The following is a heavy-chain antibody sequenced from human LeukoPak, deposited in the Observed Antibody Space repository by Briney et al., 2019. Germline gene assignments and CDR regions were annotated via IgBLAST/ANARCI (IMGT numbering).Heavy chain of an antibody. CDR3: ARVLKYYGSGSYLDY. CDR2: IYYSGSP. J-gene: IGHJ4*02. Sequence: PSEPLSLPCTVSGGSISSYYWSWIRQPPGKGLEWIGYIYYSGSPKYNPSLKSRVTISIYTSRNQFSLKLSSVTAADTAVYYCARVLKYYGSGSYLDYWGQGTLVTVSS. D-gene: IGHD3-10*01. V-gene: IGHV4-59*01. CDR1: GGSISSYY.